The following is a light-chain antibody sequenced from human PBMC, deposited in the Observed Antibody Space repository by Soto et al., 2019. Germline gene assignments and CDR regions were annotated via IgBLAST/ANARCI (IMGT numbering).Light chain of an antibody. V-gene: IGKV3-20*01. CDR3: QHHGSSPPT. CDR1: QRVSASH. CDR2: DAS. Sequence: DILCAQSSCPLSQSPGDRAALSCGVGQRVSASHLAWYQQKPGQAPRLLIYDASNRATGVPDRFSGSGSATDFALTISRLESEDIAVFYCQHHGSSPPTFGRGTKVDI. J-gene: IGKJ1*01.